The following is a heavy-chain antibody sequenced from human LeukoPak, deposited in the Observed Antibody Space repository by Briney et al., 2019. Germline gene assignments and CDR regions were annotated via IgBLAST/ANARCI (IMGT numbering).Heavy chain of an antibody. CDR2: ISTTTGTT. V-gene: IGHV3-48*04. CDR3: AKDMMAIVGGTTSAFDM. J-gene: IGHJ3*02. D-gene: IGHD1-26*01. CDR1: GFTFSTYS. Sequence: GGSLRLSCGGSGFTFSTYSMNWVRQAPGKGLEWVSYISTTTGTTYYADSVKGRFTISRDNAKNSLYLQMNSLRAEDTALYYCAKDMMAIVGGTTSAFDMWGQGTMVTVSS.